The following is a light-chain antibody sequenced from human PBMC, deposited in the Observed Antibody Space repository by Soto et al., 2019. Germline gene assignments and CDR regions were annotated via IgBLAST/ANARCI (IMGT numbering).Light chain of an antibody. V-gene: IGLV1-44*01. CDR1: KSNIGSNP. CDR2: RNN. J-gene: IGLJ3*02. CDR3: ATWDDGLYGPV. Sequence: QSVLTQPPSASGTPGQRVTISCSGSKSNIGSNPVQWYLQLPGTAPKLLMYRNNERPSGVPDRFSGSKSGTSASLAISGLLSEDEAEYHCATWDDGLYGPVFGGGTKLTVL.